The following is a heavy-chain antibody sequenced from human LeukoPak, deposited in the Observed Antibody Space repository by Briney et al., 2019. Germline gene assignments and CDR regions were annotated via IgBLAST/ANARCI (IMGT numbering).Heavy chain of an antibody. Sequence: GGSLRLSCAASGFTFSSYGMHWVRQAPGKGLEWVAYIQYDGSNEQYAHSVKGRFRISRDSSKNILYLQMNSLRAEDTAVYYCANFDLLWRFDYWGQGTLVTVSS. CDR2: IQYDGSNE. J-gene: IGHJ4*02. V-gene: IGHV3-30*02. D-gene: IGHD3-10*01. CDR1: GFTFSSYG. CDR3: ANFDLLWRFDY.